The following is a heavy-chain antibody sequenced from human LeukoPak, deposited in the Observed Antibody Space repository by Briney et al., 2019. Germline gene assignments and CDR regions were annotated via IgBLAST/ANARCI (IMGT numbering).Heavy chain of an antibody. Sequence: PSKTLSLTCTVSGGSISSYYWSWIRQPPGKGLEWIGYIYYSGSTNYNPSLKSRVTISVDTSKNQFSLKLSSVTAADTAVYYCARFGVPAAIFDYWGQGTLVTVSS. V-gene: IGHV4-59*01. CDR3: ARFGVPAAIFDY. J-gene: IGHJ4*02. D-gene: IGHD2-2*01. CDR2: IYYSGST. CDR1: GGSISSYY.